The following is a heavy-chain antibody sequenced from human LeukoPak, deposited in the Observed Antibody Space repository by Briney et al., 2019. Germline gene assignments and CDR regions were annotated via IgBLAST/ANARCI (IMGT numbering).Heavy chain of an antibody. V-gene: IGHV1-46*01. CDR1: GYTFTSYY. J-gene: IGHJ3*01. CDR2: INPSGGST. Sequence: ASVKVSCKASGYTFTSYYMHWVRQAPGQGREWMVIINPSGGSTSYAQKFQGRVTMTRDMSTSRVYMELSSLICEDAAVYYCASVGRGSYAFDLWGQGKMVTVSS. D-gene: IGHD1-26*01. CDR3: ASVGRGSYAFDL.